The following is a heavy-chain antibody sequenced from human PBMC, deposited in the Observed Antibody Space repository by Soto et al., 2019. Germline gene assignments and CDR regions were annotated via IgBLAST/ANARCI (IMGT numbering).Heavy chain of an antibody. Sequence: VQLVQSGAEVKKPGASVKVYCKASGYTFTSYGISWVRQAPGQGLEWMGWISAYNGNTNYAQQLQGRVVMTTDTSPSTAFTESMSMRSDDTSVCYCVRTGVASYSVDYWGQGILVTVSS. D-gene: IGHD2-15*01. CDR3: VRTGVASYSVDY. V-gene: IGHV1-18*01. CDR2: ISAYNGNT. CDR1: GYTFTSYG. J-gene: IGHJ4*02.